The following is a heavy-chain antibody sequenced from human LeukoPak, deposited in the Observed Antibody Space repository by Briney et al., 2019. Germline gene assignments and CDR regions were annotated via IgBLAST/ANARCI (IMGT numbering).Heavy chain of an antibody. D-gene: IGHD3-3*01. Sequence: SETLSLTCTVPGCSISSYYWSWIRQPPGKGLEWIGYIYYSGSTNYNPSLKSRVTISVDTSKNQFPLMLISITAADTAVYYCARGTPIYDFIDYWGQGALVTVSS. CDR1: GCSISSYY. CDR2: IYYSGST. CDR3: ARGTPIYDFIDY. V-gene: IGHV4-59*01. J-gene: IGHJ4*02.